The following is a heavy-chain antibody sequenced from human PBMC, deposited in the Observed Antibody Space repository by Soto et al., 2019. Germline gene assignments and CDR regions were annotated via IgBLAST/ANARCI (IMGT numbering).Heavy chain of an antibody. V-gene: IGHV3-23*01. Sequence: PGGSLRLSCAASGFTFSGYAMSWVRQAPGKGLEWVSAISGSGGSTYYADSVKGRFTIPRDNSKNTLYLQMNSLRAEDTAVYYCAKLGLEGVVPAADFDYWGQGTLVTVSS. CDR3: AKLGLEGVVPAADFDY. CDR2: ISGSGGST. D-gene: IGHD2-2*01. CDR1: GFTFSGYA. J-gene: IGHJ4*02.